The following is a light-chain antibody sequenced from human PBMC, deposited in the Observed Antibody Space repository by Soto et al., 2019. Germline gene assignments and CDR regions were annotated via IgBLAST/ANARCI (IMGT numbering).Light chain of an antibody. CDR2: DAS. J-gene: IGKJ5*01. Sequence: EIVLTQSPATLSLSPGERATLSCRASQSVSSYLAWYQQKPGQAPRLLIYDASNRATGIPARFSGSGSGTDFTLTISSLEPEDFAVYYCKQRSNWPPSITFGQWTRLEIK. CDR1: QSVSSY. CDR3: KQRSNWPPSIT. V-gene: IGKV3-11*01.